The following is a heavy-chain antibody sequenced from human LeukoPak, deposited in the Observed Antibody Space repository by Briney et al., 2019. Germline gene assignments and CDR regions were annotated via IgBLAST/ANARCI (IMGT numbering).Heavy chain of an antibody. CDR2: ISDRGDST. CDR3: AKGRWGLTINNLDI. CDR1: GFSVTTYA. D-gene: IGHD3-9*01. V-gene: IGHV3-23*01. Sequence: GGSLRLSCAASGFSVTTYAMGWVRQAPGKGLEWVSVISDRGDSTHYADSVKGRFTISRDSSKNTLYLQMNSLRGEDTAVYYCAKGRWGLTINNLDIWGQGTMVTVSS. J-gene: IGHJ3*02.